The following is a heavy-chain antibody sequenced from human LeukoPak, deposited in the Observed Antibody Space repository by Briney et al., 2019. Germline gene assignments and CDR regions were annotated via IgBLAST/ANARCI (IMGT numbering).Heavy chain of an antibody. V-gene: IGHV1-24*01. CDR1: GYTLTELS. CDR3: ATAPVYSSSWYPYYFDY. CDR2: FGPEDGET. D-gene: IGHD6-13*01. Sequence: ASVKVSCKVSGYTLTELSMHWVRQAPGKGLEWMGGFGPEDGETIYAQKFQGRVTMTEDTSTDTAYMELSSLRSEDTAVYYCATAPVYSSSWYPYYFDYGGQGTLVTVSS. J-gene: IGHJ4*02.